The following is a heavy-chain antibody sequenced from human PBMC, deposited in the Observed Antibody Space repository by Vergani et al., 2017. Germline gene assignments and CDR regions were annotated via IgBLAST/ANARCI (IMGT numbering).Heavy chain of an antibody. CDR3: ARGQQYYYDSSGPASDY. CDR1: GFTFSSYS. Sequence: EVQLVESGGGLVKPGGSLRLSCAASGFTFSSYSMNWVRQAPGKGLEWVSYISSSGSTIYYADSVKGRFTISRDNAKNSLYLQMNSLRAEDTAVYYCARGQQYYYDSSGPASDYWGQGTLVTVSS. D-gene: IGHD3-22*01. V-gene: IGHV3-21*05. CDR2: ISSSGSTI. J-gene: IGHJ4*02.